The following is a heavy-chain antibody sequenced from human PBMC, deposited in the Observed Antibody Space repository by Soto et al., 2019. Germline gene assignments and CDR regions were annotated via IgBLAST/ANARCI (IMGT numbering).Heavy chain of an antibody. CDR1: GGSISSYY. J-gene: IGHJ6*03. CDR2: IYYSGST. CDR3: ARGHYDFWSGYGSNTYYYYYYMDV. Sequence: SETLSLTCTVSGGSISSYYWSWIRQPPGKGLEWIGYIYYSGSTNYNPSLKSRVTISVDTSKNQFSLKLSSVTAADTAVYYCARGHYDFWSGYGSNTYYYYYYMDVWGKGTTVTVSS. D-gene: IGHD3-3*01. V-gene: IGHV4-59*01.